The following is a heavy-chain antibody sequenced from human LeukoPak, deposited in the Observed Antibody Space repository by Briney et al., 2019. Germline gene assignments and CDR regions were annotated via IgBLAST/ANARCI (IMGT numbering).Heavy chain of an antibody. V-gene: IGHV4-61*01. CDR3: ARRPDYGDYEGSFDY. Sequence: SETLFLTCTVSGGSISSGSYYWSWIRQPPGKGLEWIGYIYYSGSTNYNPSLKSRVTISVDTSKNQFSLKLSSVTAADTAVYYCARRPDYGDYEGSFDYWGQGTLVTVSS. CDR2: IYYSGST. D-gene: IGHD4-17*01. CDR1: GGSISSGSYY. J-gene: IGHJ4*02.